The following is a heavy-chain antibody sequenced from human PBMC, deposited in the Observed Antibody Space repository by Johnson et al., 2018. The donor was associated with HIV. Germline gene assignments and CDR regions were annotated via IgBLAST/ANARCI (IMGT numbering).Heavy chain of an antibody. J-gene: IGHJ3*02. CDR1: GFTFSDYY. Sequence: QEQLVESGGGLVQPGGSLRLSCAASGFTFSDYYMSLIRQAPGKGLEWVSYISSSGSTIYYADSVKGRFTISRDNSKNTLYLQMNSLRAEDTAVYYCAKPEGKPGYGGILDAFDIWGQGTMVTVSS. D-gene: IGHD4-23*01. V-gene: IGHV3-11*04. CDR2: ISSSGSTI. CDR3: AKPEGKPGYGGILDAFDI.